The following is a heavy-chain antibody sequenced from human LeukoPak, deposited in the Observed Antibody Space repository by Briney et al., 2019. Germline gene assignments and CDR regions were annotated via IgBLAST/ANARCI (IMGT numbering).Heavy chain of an antibody. V-gene: IGHV3-23*01. D-gene: IGHD3-22*01. Sequence: GGSLRLSCAASGFTFSNYAMSWVRQAPGKGLEWVSTFSNTGSTYYADSVKGRFTISRDNSKNTLSLQMNSLRAEDTAVYYCAKEDYDSSGYYYFDYWGQGTLVTVSS. CDR1: GFTFSNYA. CDR3: AKEDYDSSGYYYFDY. CDR2: FSNTGST. J-gene: IGHJ4*02.